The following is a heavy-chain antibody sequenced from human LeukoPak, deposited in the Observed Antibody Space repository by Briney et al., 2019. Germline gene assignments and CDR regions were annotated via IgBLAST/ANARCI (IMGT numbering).Heavy chain of an antibody. J-gene: IGHJ4*02. CDR3: AKDSGSFGVATYYFDY. CDR1: GFTFSSYG. D-gene: IGHD1-26*01. Sequence: GRSLRLSCAASGFTFSSYGMHWVRQAPGKGLEWVAVIWYGGSNKYYADSVKGRFTISRDNSKNTLYLQMNSLRAEDTAVYYCAKDSGSFGVATYYFDYWGQGTLVTVSS. CDR2: IWYGGSNK. V-gene: IGHV3-30*18.